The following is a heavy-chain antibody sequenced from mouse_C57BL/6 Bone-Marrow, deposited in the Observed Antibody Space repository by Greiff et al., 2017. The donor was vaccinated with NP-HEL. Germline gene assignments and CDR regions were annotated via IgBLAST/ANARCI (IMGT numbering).Heavy chain of an antibody. D-gene: IGHD4-1*01. CDR2: IYPRDGST. CDR3: ARRRELGEMDY. V-gene: IGHV1-85*01. Sequence: LQESGPELVKPGASVKLSCKASGYTFTSYDINWVKQRPGQGLEWIGWIYPRDGSTKNNEKFKGKATLTVDTSSSTAYMELHSLTSEDSAVYFCARRRELGEMDYWGQGTSVTVSS. CDR1: GYTFTSYD. J-gene: IGHJ4*01.